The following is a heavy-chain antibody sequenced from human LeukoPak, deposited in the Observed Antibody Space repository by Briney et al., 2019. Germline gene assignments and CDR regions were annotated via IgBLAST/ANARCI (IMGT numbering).Heavy chain of an antibody. CDR3: ARVFCRGGSCYSPDRFDP. D-gene: IGHD2-15*01. CDR2: IYYSGST. V-gene: IGHV4-30-4*08. J-gene: IGHJ5*02. CDR1: GGSISSGDYY. Sequence: SETLSLTCTVSGGSISSGDYYSGWIRQPPGKGLEWIGYIYYSGSTYYNPSLKSRVTISVDTSKNQFSLKLSSVTAADTAVSYCARVFCRGGSCYSPDRFDPWGHGTLVTVSS.